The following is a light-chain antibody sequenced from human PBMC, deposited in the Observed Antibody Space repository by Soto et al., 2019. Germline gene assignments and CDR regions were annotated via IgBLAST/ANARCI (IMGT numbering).Light chain of an antibody. CDR1: QSLLNSNGNNY. CDR2: LGS. Sequence: DMVMTQSPLSLPVTPGAPASISCRSSQSLLNSNGNNYFDWYLLKPGQSPQLLIYLGSNRASGVPDRFSGSGSGTDFTLKISRVEAEDVGVYYCMQPLQSWTFGQGTKVDI. J-gene: IGKJ1*01. V-gene: IGKV2-28*01. CDR3: MQPLQSWT.